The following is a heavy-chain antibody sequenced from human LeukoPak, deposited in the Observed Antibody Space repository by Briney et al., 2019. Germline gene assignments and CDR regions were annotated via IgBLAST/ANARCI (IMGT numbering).Heavy chain of an antibody. J-gene: IGHJ6*02. Sequence: PGGSLRLSCAASGFTVSSNYMSWVRQAPGKGLEWVSVIYSGGSTYYADSVKGRFTISRDNSKNTLYLQMNSLRAEDTAVYYCARDGYYDSSGYSPYYYYGMDVWGQGTTVTVSS. V-gene: IGHV3-53*01. CDR3: ARDGYYDSSGYSPYYYYGMDV. CDR2: IYSGGST. D-gene: IGHD3-22*01. CDR1: GFTVSSNY.